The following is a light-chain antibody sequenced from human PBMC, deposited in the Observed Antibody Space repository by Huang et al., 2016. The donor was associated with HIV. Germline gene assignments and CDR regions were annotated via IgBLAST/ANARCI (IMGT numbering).Light chain of an antibody. CDR2: GAS. J-gene: IGKJ1*01. CDR1: QSVSSN. CDR3: QQYNNWPPWT. Sequence: EIVMTQPPATLSVSPGESATLSCRASQSVSSNLAWYQHKPGQAPRLLIYGASTRATGIPARFSGSGSGTEFTLTISSLQSEDFAVYYCQQYNNWPPWTFGQGTNVEIK. V-gene: IGKV3-15*01.